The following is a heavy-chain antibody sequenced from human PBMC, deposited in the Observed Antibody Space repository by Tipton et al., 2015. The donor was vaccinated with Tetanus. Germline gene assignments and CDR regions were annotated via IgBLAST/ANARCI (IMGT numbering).Heavy chain of an antibody. V-gene: IGHV1-69*15. J-gene: IGHJ4*02. CDR3: ARGHSPLYNWNFGSFDF. Sequence: QLVQSGPEVKKPGSSVKVSCKASGGGFSKFAISWVRHAPGQGLELMGTIIPAFTTVTYEQKFRGRVTITADGSTSTAYMELSSLTSDDTAVYFCARGHSPLYNWNFGSFDFWGQGTLVTVSS. D-gene: IGHD1-7*01. CDR1: GGGFSKFA. CDR2: IIPAFTTV.